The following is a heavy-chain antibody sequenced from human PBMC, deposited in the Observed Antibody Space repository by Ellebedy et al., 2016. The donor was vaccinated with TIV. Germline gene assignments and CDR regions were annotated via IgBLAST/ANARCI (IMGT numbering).Heavy chain of an antibody. J-gene: IGHJ3*02. CDR2: IIPIFGTA. CDR3: ARDLHYGDYVNAFDI. Sequence: SVKVSXXASGGTFSSYAISWVRQAPGQGLEWMGGIIPIFGTANYAQKFQGRVTITADKSTSTAYMELSSLRSEDTAVYYCARDLHYGDYVNAFDIWGQGTMVTVSS. D-gene: IGHD4-17*01. V-gene: IGHV1-69*06. CDR1: GGTFSSYA.